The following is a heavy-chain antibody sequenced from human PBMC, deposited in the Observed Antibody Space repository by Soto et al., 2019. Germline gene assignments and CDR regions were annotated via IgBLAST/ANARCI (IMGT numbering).Heavy chain of an antibody. CDR1: GGSTSSSNW. D-gene: IGHD4-4*01. CDR2: AHHSGRT. Sequence: PSETLSLTCTVSGGSTSSSNWWNWVRQPPGKGLEWIGEAHHSGRTNYNPSLKSRVTISVDKSKNHFSLKLSSVTAADTAVYYCARGWVLYSITALGPHMDVWGQGTTVTVSS. CDR3: ARGWVLYSITALGPHMDV. J-gene: IGHJ6*02. V-gene: IGHV4-4*02.